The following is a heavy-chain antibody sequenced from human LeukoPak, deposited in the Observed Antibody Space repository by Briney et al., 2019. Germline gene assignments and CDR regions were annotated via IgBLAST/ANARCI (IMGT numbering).Heavy chain of an antibody. CDR2: TTIAGDT. J-gene: IGHJ2*01. D-gene: IGHD4-17*01. Sequence: GGSLRLYCAASGFTFSRYDMHWIRQAAGKGLEWVSATTIAGDTYYPGSVKGRFTISRENAKNSLYLQMNSLRAGDTAVYYCARTTVTTGPYWYFDLWGRGTLVTVSS. CDR3: ARTTVTTGPYWYFDL. CDR1: GFTFSRYD. V-gene: IGHV3-13*01.